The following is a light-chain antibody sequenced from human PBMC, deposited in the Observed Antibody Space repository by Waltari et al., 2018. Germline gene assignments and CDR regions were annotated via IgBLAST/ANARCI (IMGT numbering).Light chain of an antibody. CDR1: QSVSSN. J-gene: IGKJ1*01. CDR2: GAS. CDR3: QQYNNWPLWT. V-gene: IGKV3-15*01. Sequence: EIVIPQSPATLSVSPGERATLPCRASQSVSSNLAWYQQKPGQAPRLLIYGASTRATGIPARFSGSGSGTEFTLTISSMQSEDFAVYYCQQYNNWPLWTFGQGTKVEIK.